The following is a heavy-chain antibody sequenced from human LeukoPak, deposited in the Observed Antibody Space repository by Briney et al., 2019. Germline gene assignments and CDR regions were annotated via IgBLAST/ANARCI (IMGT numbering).Heavy chain of an antibody. J-gene: IGHJ6*02. Sequence: GGSLRLSCAASGFTFSSYSMNWVRQAPGKGLEWVSSISSSSYIYYADSVKGRFTISRDNAKNSLYLQMNSLRAEDTAVYYCASGDYDFWSGYHYGMDVWGQGTMVTVSS. CDR1: GFTFSSYS. CDR2: ISSSSYI. CDR3: ASGDYDFWSGYHYGMDV. V-gene: IGHV3-21*01. D-gene: IGHD3-3*01.